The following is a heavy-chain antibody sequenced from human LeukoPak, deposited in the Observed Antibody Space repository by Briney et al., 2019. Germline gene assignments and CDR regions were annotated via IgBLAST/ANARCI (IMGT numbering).Heavy chain of an antibody. CDR2: ISSSGSTI. CDR3: ARDQTYYYDSSGYPDY. Sequence: GGSLRLSCAGSGFTFSDYYMSWIRQAPGKGLEWVSYISSSGSTIYYADSVKGRFTISRDNAKNSLYLQMNSLRAEDTAVYYCARDQTYYYDSSGYPDYWGQGTLVTVSS. D-gene: IGHD3-22*01. CDR1: GFTFSDYY. V-gene: IGHV3-11*01. J-gene: IGHJ4*02.